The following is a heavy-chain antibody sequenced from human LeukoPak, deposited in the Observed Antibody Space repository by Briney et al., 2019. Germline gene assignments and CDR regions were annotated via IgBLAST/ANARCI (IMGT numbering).Heavy chain of an antibody. J-gene: IGHJ6*03. CDR1: GYVFINYY. Sequence: ASVKVSCKTSGYVFINYYIHWVRLAPGQGLQWMGWINPKSGATNYAQSFQGRVALTTDTSISTAFMELSSLRSEDTAVYYCARGRDYYGSGEEKHYYYYMDVWGKGTTVTISS. CDR3: ARGRDYYGSGEEKHYYYYMDV. V-gene: IGHV1-2*02. CDR2: INPKSGAT. D-gene: IGHD3-10*01.